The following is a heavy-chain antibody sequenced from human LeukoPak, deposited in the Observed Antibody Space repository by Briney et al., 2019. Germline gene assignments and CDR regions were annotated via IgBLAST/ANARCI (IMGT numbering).Heavy chain of an antibody. CDR2: ISSSGSTI. Sequence: GGSLRLSCAASGFTFSSYEMNWVRQAPGKGLEWVSYISSSGSTIYYADSVKGRFTISRDNAKNSLYLQMSSLRAEDTAVYYCASQYYYGSGSYRADYWGQGTLVTVSS. V-gene: IGHV3-48*03. D-gene: IGHD3-10*01. CDR1: GFTFSSYE. CDR3: ASQYYYGSGSYRADY. J-gene: IGHJ4*02.